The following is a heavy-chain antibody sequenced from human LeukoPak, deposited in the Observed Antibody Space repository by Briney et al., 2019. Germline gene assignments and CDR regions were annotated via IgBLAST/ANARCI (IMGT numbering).Heavy chain of an antibody. D-gene: IGHD3-10*01. CDR1: GYTFTGYY. Sequence: EASVKVSCKASGYTFTGYYMHWVRQAPGQGLEWMGIINPSGGSTSYAQKFQGRVTMTRDTSTSTVYMELSSLRSEDTAVYYCASPPSGSGSYRLLNYWGQGTLVTVSS. CDR2: INPSGGST. J-gene: IGHJ4*02. V-gene: IGHV1-46*01. CDR3: ASPPSGSGSYRLLNY.